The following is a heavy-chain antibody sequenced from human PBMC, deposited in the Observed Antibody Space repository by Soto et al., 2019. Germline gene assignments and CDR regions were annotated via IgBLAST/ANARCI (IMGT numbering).Heavy chain of an antibody. Sequence: QVQLQESGPGLVKPSGTLSLTCAVSGGSISSSNWWSWVRQPPGKGLEWIGQIYHSGSTNYNPSLKSRVTMSVDKTKNQFSLKLSSVTAADTAVYYCARGKSGSYYFDYWGQGTLVTVSS. D-gene: IGHD1-26*01. J-gene: IGHJ4*02. CDR3: ARGKSGSYYFDY. CDR1: GGSISSSNW. V-gene: IGHV4-4*02. CDR2: IYHSGST.